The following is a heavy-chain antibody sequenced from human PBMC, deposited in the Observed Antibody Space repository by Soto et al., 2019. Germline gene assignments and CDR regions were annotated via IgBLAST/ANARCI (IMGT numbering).Heavy chain of an antibody. J-gene: IGHJ3*02. Sequence: QVQLQESGPGLVKPSQTLSLTCAVSGGSINSGGYYWNWIRQHPVKGLEWIGYIYYSGSTYYTPSLKSRVTISLDTSKNQSSLKLSSVTAADTAVYYCARDVVVTAIRPGAFDIWGQGTLVTVSS. V-gene: IGHV4-31*11. D-gene: IGHD2-21*02. CDR2: IYYSGST. CDR3: ARDVVVTAIRPGAFDI. CDR1: GGSINSGGYY.